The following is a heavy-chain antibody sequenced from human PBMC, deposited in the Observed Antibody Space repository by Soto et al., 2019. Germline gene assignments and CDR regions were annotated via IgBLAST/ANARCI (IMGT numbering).Heavy chain of an antibody. Sequence: QVQLVQSGAEVKKPGASVKVSCKASGYTFTSYYMHWVRQAPGQGLEWMGIINPSGGSTSYAQKFEGRVTMTRDTSTSTVYMELSSLRSEDTAAYYCARDFFGTTGTGDRDYWGQGTLVTVSS. CDR3: ARDFFGTTGTGDRDY. V-gene: IGHV1-46*01. D-gene: IGHD1-1*01. CDR1: GYTFTSYY. CDR2: INPSGGST. J-gene: IGHJ4*02.